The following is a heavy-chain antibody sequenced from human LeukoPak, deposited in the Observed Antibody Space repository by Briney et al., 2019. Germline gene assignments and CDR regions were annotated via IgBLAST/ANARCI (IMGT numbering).Heavy chain of an antibody. CDR3: ARGQSLMRYYYDSSGSPWDY. CDR2: IYHSGST. CDR1: GGSISSGGYS. J-gene: IGHJ4*02. Sequence: SETLSLTCAVSGGSISSGGYSWSWIRQPPGKGLERIGYIYHSGSTYYNPSLKSRVTISVDTSKNQFSLKLSSVTAADTAVYYCARGQSLMRYYYDSSGSPWDYWGQGTLVTVSS. V-gene: IGHV4-30-2*01. D-gene: IGHD3-22*01.